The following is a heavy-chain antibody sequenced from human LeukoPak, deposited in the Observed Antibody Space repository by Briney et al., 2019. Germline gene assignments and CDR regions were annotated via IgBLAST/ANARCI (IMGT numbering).Heavy chain of an antibody. J-gene: IGHJ4*02. CDR1: GFTFSSYA. Sequence: GGSLRLSCAASGFTFSSYAMSWVRQAPGKGLEWVSAISGSGGSTYYADSVKGRFTISRDNSKSTLYLQMNSLRAEDTAVYYCAATGNYYDSSGYKDYWGQGTLVTVSS. V-gene: IGHV3-23*01. CDR3: AATGNYYDSSGYKDY. CDR2: ISGSGGST. D-gene: IGHD3-22*01.